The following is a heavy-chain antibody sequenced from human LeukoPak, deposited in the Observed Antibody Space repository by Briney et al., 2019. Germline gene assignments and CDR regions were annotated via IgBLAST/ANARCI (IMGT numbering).Heavy chain of an antibody. CDR3: ARVGIVPAAITSRPPVDY. D-gene: IGHD2-2*02. J-gene: IGHJ4*02. CDR1: GYTFTSYG. Sequence: ASVKVSCKASGYTFTSYGISWVRQAPGQGLEWMGWISAYNGNTNYAQKLQGRVTMTTDTSTSTAYMELRSLRSDDTAVYYCARVGIVPAAITSRPPVDYWGQGTLVTVSS. CDR2: ISAYNGNT. V-gene: IGHV1-18*01.